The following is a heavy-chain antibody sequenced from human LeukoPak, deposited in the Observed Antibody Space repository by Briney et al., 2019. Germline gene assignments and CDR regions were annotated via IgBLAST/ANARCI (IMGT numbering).Heavy chain of an antibody. J-gene: IGHJ4*02. CDR2: IYSGGYT. CDR3: ARDRGSGLDY. V-gene: IGHV3-66*01. CDR1: GFTFSSYW. Sequence: GGSLRLSCAASGFTFSSYWMSWVRQAPGKGLEWVSVIYSGGYTYYADSVKGRFTISRDNSKNTLYLQMNSLRAEDTAVYYCARDRGSGLDYWGQGTLVTVSS. D-gene: IGHD3-10*01.